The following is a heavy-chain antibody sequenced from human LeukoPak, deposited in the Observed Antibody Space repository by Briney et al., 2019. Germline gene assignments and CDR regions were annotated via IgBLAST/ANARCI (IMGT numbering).Heavy chain of an antibody. CDR1: GGTFSSYA. J-gene: IGHJ5*02. CDR3: ARGSLIEYSSSSQNWFDP. Sequence: GASVKVTCKASGGTFSSYAISWVRQAPGQGLEWMGGIIPIFGTANYAQKFQGRVTITADKSTRTAYIELSSLRSEDTAVYYCARGSLIEYSSSSQNWFDPWGHGTLVTVSS. V-gene: IGHV1-69*06. D-gene: IGHD6-6*01. CDR2: IIPIFGTA.